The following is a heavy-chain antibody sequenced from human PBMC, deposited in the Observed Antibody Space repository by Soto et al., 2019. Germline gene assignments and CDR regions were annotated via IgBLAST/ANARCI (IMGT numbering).Heavy chain of an antibody. D-gene: IGHD2-2*01. CDR2: IFPGDSDT. J-gene: IGHJ4*02. Sequence: GESLKISCKVSGYRFTTYWIGWVRQMPGKGLECMGIIFPGDSDTRYSPSFQGQVTISADKSISTAYLQWSGLKASDTAMYYCARHREDTSWQVFDYWGQGSLVTVSS. CDR3: ARHREDTSWQVFDY. V-gene: IGHV5-51*01. CDR1: GYRFTTYW.